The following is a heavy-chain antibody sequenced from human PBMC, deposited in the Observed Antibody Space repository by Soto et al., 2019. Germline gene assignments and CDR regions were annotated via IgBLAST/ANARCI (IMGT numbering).Heavy chain of an antibody. Sequence: TLSFNCNVYGGSISSYYWSWIRQPPGKGLEWIGYIYYSGSTNYNPSLKSRVTISVDTSKNQFSLKLSSVTAADTAVYYCARAPIVVVPAAIVSHYYYGMDVWGQGTTVTVSS. CDR3: ARAPIVVVPAAIVSHYYYGMDV. J-gene: IGHJ6*02. CDR2: IYYSGST. CDR1: GGSISSYY. V-gene: IGHV4-59*01. D-gene: IGHD2-2*01.